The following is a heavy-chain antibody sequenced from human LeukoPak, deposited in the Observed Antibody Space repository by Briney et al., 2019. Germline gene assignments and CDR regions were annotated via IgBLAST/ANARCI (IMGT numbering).Heavy chain of an antibody. CDR2: IWYDGSDK. D-gene: IGHD5-12*01. Sequence: HGGSLRLSCAASGFTFSTFAVHWVRQAPGKGLEWVAVIWYDGSDKYYADSVKGRFTISRDNSKNTLYLQMNSLRAEDTAVYYCARAGYGAGDYYYYGMDVWGQGTAVTVSS. CDR3: ARAGYGAGDYYYYGMDV. CDR1: GFTFSTFA. V-gene: IGHV3-33*01. J-gene: IGHJ6*02.